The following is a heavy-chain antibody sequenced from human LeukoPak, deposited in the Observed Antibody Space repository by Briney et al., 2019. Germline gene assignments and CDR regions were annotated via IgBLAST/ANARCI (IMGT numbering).Heavy chain of an antibody. CDR1: GFNVSRNY. D-gene: IGHD7-27*01. Sequence: GGSLRLSCAASGFNVSRNYMSWVRQTPGKGLEWVSVIYSGGSTYYADSVKGRFIISRDNSKNTVYLQMNSLRAEDTAVYYFARDLPRGNWEFWGQGTLVSVSS. V-gene: IGHV3-53*01. CDR3: ARDLPRGNWEF. J-gene: IGHJ4*02. CDR2: IYSGGST.